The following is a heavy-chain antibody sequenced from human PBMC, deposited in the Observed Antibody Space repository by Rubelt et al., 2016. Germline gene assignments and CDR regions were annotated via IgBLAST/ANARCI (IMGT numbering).Heavy chain of an antibody. Sequence: EVQLVESGGDLVKPGGSLRLSCAGSGFTFSNAWMSWVRQAPGKGLEWVGRIKSNSAGGTIDHAAPVHGRFTLPRDDSKETLYLQMDSLKTEDTAVYYCTRYSGSYSFDYWGQGTLVTVSS. CDR2: IKSNSAGGTI. V-gene: IGHV3-15*01. CDR3: TRYSGSYSFDY. J-gene: IGHJ4*02. CDR1: GFTFSNAW. D-gene: IGHD1-26*01.